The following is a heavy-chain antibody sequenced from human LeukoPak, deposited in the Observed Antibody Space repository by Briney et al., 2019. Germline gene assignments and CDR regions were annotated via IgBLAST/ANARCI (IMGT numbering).Heavy chain of an antibody. CDR2: IYYSGST. CDR3: ARDRGTWNDDGFDY. J-gene: IGHJ4*02. V-gene: IGHV4-59*12. D-gene: IGHD1-1*01. CDR1: GGSISSYY. Sequence: SSETLSLTCTVSGGSISSYYWGWIRQPPGKGLEWIGYIYYSGSTNYNPSLKSRVTMSVDTSKNQFSLKLSSVTAADTAVYYCARDRGTWNDDGFDYWGQGTLVTVSS.